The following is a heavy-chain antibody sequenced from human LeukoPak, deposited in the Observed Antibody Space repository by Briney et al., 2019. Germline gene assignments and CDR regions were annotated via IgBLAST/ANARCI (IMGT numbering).Heavy chain of an antibody. Sequence: GGSLRLSCAASGFTFSSYDMHWVRQATGKGLEWVSAIGTVDDTYYPGSVRGRFTISRGNAKNSLYLQMNSLRAGDTAVYYCARAHFYGSGRYFTYWGQGTLVTVSS. D-gene: IGHD3-10*01. CDR1: GFTFSSYD. J-gene: IGHJ4*02. CDR3: ARAHFYGSGRYFTY. V-gene: IGHV3-13*01. CDR2: IGTVDDT.